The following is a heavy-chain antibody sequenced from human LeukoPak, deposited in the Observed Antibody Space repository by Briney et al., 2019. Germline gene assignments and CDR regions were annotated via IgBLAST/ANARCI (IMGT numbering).Heavy chain of an antibody. V-gene: IGHV1-69*13. J-gene: IGHJ5*02. D-gene: IGHD3-22*01. Sequence: ASVKVSCKASGGTFSSYAISWVRQAPGQGLEWMGGIIPIFGTANHAQKFQGRVTITADESTSTAYMELSSLRSEDTAVYYCTTYYYDSSGYPRRFDPWGQGTLVTVSS. CDR3: TTYYYDSSGYPRRFDP. CDR2: IIPIFGTA. CDR1: GGTFSSYA.